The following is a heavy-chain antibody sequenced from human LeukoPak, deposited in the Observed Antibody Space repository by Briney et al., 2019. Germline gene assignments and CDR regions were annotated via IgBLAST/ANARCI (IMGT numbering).Heavy chain of an antibody. D-gene: IGHD3-16*02. CDR2: IYSGGST. J-gene: IGHJ5*02. Sequence: GGSLRLSCAASGFTVSSNYMSWVRQAPGKGLEWVSVIYSGGSTYYADSVKGRFTISRDNSKNTLYLQMNSLRAEDTAVYYCASWYDYVWGSYRFNWFDPWGQGTLVTVSS. CDR3: ASWYDYVWGSYRFNWFDP. V-gene: IGHV3-66*01. CDR1: GFTVSSNY.